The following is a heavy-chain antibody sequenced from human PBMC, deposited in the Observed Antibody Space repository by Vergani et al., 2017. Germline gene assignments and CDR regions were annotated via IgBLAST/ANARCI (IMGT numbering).Heavy chain of an antibody. CDR1: GGTFSSYA. CDR2: IIPIFGTA. Sequence: QVQLVQSGTEVKKPGSSVKVSCKASGGTFSSYAISWVRQAPGQGLEWMGRIIPIFGTANYAQKFQGRVTITADKSTSPAYLELSSLRSEDTAVYYCARGGDIVVVPAGSPYYFDYWGQGTLVTVSS. J-gene: IGHJ4*02. V-gene: IGHV1-69*14. D-gene: IGHD2-2*01. CDR3: ARGGDIVVVPAGSPYYFDY.